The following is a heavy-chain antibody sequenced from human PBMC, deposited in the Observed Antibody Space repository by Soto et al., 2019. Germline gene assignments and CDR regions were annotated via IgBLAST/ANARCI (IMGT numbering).Heavy chain of an antibody. CDR2: IYPTGST. J-gene: IGHJ5*02. CDR1: GGSFSSYY. CDR3: GTGRSEVVPGAMDT. D-gene: IGHD2-2*01. Sequence: SETLSLTCTVSGGSFSSYYCNWVRKSAGKGLEWIGRIYPTGSTTYNPSLKSRLTLSVDTSKNQFSLRLTSMTAADTAVYYCGTGRSEVVPGAMDTCGQGTLVTVSS. V-gene: IGHV4-4*07.